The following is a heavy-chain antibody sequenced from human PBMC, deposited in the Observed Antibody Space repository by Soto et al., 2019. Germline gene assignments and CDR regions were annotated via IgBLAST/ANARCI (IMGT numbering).Heavy chain of an antibody. D-gene: IGHD3-22*01. CDR1: GFTFSSYG. J-gene: IGHJ4*02. CDR2: ISYDGSNK. Sequence: QVQLVESGGGVVQPGRSLRLSCAASGFTFSSYGMHWVRQAPGKGLEWVAVISYDGSNKYYPDSVKGRFTISRDNSKNTLYLQMNSLRAEDTAVYYCAKDADYYDSSGLLDYWGQGTLVTVSS. V-gene: IGHV3-30*18. CDR3: AKDADYYDSSGLLDY.